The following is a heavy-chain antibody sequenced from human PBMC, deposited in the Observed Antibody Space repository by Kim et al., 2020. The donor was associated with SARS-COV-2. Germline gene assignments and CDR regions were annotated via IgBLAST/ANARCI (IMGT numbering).Heavy chain of an antibody. CDR2: IYHRGTT. Sequence: SETLSLTCSVSGGYINTSHYYWAWIRQTPGKGLEWIGTIYHRGTTYYNPSLKSRVTISVDTSRNQFTLKLASVTAADPAVYYCARRTEAGGYFDFWGQGSPVTVAS. D-gene: IGHD3-16*01. J-gene: IGHJ4*02. V-gene: IGHV4-39*01. CDR3: ARRTEAGGYFDF. CDR1: GGYINTSHYY.